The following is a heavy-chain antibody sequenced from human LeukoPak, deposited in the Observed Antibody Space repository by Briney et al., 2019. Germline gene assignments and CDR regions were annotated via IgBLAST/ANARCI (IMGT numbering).Heavy chain of an antibody. CDR1: GGSISTYY. CDR2: IYYSGST. J-gene: IGHJ6*02. V-gene: IGHV4-59*06. Sequence: SETLSLTCTVSGGSISTYYWNWIRQPPGKGLEWIGYIYYSGSTYYNPSLKSRVTISVDTSKNQFSLKLSSVTAADTAVYYCARDLPGAAGYYYYGMDVWGQGTTVTVSS. CDR3: ARDLPGAAGYYYYGMDV. D-gene: IGHD6-13*01.